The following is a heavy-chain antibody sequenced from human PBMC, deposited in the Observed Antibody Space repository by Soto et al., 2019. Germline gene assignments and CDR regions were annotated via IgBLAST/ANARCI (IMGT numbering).Heavy chain of an antibody. CDR1: GYSFASYW. CDR3: ARHDDSSAEGYGMDV. D-gene: IGHD6-25*01. Sequence: GQSLKSSCKGSGYSFASYWISWVRQMHGKGLEWMGRIDPSDSYTNYSPSFQGHVTISADKSISTAYLQWSSLKAPDTAMYFCARHDDSSAEGYGMDVWGHGTTVTVSS. V-gene: IGHV5-10-1*01. CDR2: IDPSDSYT. J-gene: IGHJ6*02.